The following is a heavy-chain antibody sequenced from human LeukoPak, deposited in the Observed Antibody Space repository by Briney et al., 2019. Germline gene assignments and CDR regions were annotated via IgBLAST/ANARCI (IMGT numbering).Heavy chain of an antibody. J-gene: IGHJ4*02. V-gene: IGHV4-59*08. D-gene: IGHD6-19*01. Sequence: SETLSLTCTVSGGSISSYYWSWIRQPPGKGLEWIGYIYYSGSTNYNPSLKSRVTISVDTSKNQFPLKLSSVTAADTAVYYCARHLLYGIAVAPFDYWGQGTLVTVSS. CDR1: GGSISSYY. CDR2: IYYSGST. CDR3: ARHLLYGIAVAPFDY.